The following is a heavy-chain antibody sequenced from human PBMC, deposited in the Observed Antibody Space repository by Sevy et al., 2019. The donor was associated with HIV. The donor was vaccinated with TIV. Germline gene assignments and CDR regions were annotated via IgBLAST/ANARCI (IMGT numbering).Heavy chain of an antibody. J-gene: IGHJ4*02. D-gene: IGHD6-13*01. V-gene: IGHV3-21*01. CDR2: ISTSSNNI. CDR3: ARTFSFSWYDY. CDR1: AFAFNIHN. Sequence: GGSLRLSCVASAFAFNIHNMSWVRQAPGKGLEWVSSISTSSNNIYYADSVEGRFTISRDNAKNSLYLQMNSLRAEDTAVYYCARTFSFSWYDYWGQGTLVTVSS.